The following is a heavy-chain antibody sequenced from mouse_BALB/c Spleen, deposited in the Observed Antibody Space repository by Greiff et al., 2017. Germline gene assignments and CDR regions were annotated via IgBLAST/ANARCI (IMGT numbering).Heavy chain of an antibody. D-gene: IGHD2-4*01. J-gene: IGHJ4*01. CDR2: IRSKSNNYAT. CDR3: VRPLDYDAAMDY. Sequence: GGGLVQPKGSLKLSCAASGFTFNTYAMNWVRQAPGKGLEWVARIRSKSNNYATYYADSVKDRFTISRDDSQSMLYLQMNNLKTEDTAMYYCVRPLDYDAAMDYWGQGTSVTVSS. CDR1: GFTFNTYA. V-gene: IGHV10-1*02.